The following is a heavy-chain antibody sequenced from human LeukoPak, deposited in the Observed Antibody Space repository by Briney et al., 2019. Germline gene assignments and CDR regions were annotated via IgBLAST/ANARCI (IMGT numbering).Heavy chain of an antibody. CDR2: INTNTGNP. D-gene: IGHD2-2*01. CDR3: ARERVDYQLLSKRGVYYFDY. CDR1: GYTFRSYG. Sequence: GASVKVSCKASGYTFRSYGLNWVRQAPGQGLEWMGWINTNTGNPTYAQGFTGRFVFSLDTSVSTAYLQISSLKAEDTAVYYCARERVDYQLLSKRGVYYFDYWGQGTVVTVSS. V-gene: IGHV7-4-1*02. J-gene: IGHJ4*02.